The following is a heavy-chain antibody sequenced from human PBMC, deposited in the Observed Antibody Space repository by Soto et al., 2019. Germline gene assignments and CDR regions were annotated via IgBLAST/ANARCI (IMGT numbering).Heavy chain of an antibody. V-gene: IGHV4-59*01. Sequence: SETLSLTCTVSGGSISSYYWSRIRQPPGKGLEWIGYIYYSGSTNYNPSLKSRVTISVDTSKNQFSLKLSSVAAADTAVYYCARVGYDILTGYYEGHNWFDPWGQGTLVTSPQ. CDR3: ARVGYDILTGYYEGHNWFDP. CDR1: GGSISSYY. CDR2: IYYSGST. D-gene: IGHD3-9*01. J-gene: IGHJ5*02.